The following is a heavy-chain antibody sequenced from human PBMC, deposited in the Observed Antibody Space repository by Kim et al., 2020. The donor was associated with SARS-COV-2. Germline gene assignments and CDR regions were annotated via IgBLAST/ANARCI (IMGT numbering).Heavy chain of an antibody. J-gene: IGHJ6*03. CDR3: AKSPRLELLVYYYYYYMDV. V-gene: IGHV3-23*01. D-gene: IGHD1-7*01. Sequence: KGRFTTSRDNSKNTLYLQMNSLRAEDTAVYYCAKSPRLELLVYYYYYYMDVWGKGTTVTVSS.